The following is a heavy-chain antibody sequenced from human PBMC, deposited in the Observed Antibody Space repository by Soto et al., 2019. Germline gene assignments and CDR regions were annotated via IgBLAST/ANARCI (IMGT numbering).Heavy chain of an antibody. D-gene: IGHD6-13*01. V-gene: IGHV3-23*01. CDR3: AKCIAAAGIAGTDV. Sequence: GGSLRLSCAASGFTFSSYAMSWVRQAPGKGLEWVSAISGSGGSTYYADSVKGRFTISRDNSKNTLYLQMNSLRAEDTAVYYCAKCIAAAGIAGTDVWGQGTTVTVSS. CDR1: GFTFSSYA. CDR2: ISGSGGST. J-gene: IGHJ6*02.